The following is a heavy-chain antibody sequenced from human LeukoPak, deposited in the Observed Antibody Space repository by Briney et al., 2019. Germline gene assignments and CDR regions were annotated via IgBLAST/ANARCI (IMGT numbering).Heavy chain of an antibody. CDR2: ISAYNGNT. Sequence: ASVKVSCKASGYTFTSYGISWVRQAPGQGLEWMGWISAYNGNTNYAQKFQGRVTMTRDTSISTAYMELSRLRSDDTAVYYCARDSSSWYLFDPWGQGTLVTVSS. V-gene: IGHV1-18*01. CDR3: ARDSSSWYLFDP. CDR1: GYTFTSYG. J-gene: IGHJ5*02. D-gene: IGHD6-13*01.